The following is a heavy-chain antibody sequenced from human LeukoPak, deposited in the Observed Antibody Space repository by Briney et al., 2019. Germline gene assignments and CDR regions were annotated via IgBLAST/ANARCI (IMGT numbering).Heavy chain of an antibody. D-gene: IGHD5-12*01. J-gene: IGHJ4*02. Sequence: GGSLRLSCAASRLTPSSNYMIGVRQAPGKGLEWVSLIYSGSSTYYADSVKGRFTISRDKSKNTLYLQMSSLRVEDTAGYYCAMGAIVATIDYWGQGTLVTVSS. CDR3: AMGAIVATIDY. CDR2: IYSGSST. CDR1: RLTPSSNY. V-gene: IGHV3-66*01.